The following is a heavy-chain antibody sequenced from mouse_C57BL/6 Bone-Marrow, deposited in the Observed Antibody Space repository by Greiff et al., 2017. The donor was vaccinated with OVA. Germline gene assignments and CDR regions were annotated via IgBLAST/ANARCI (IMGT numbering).Heavy chain of an antibody. Sequence: QVQLQLPGAELVRPGSSVKLSCKASGYTFTSYWMHWVKQRPIQGLEWIGNIDPSDSETHYNPKFKDKATLTVDKSSSTAYMQLSSLTSEDSAVYYCARDYYGSRGNCFDYWGRGTTLTVSA. V-gene: IGHV1-52*01. J-gene: IGHJ2*01. CDR1: GYTFTSYW. CDR3: ARDYYGSRGNCFDY. D-gene: IGHD1-1*01. CDR2: IDPSDSET.